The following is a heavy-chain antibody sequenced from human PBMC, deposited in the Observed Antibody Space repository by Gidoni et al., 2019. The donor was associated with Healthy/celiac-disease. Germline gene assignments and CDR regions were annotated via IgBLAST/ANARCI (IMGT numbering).Heavy chain of an antibody. CDR1: GGSISSGGYY. Sequence: QVQLQESGPGLVKPSQTLSLTCTVSGGSISSGGYYWSWIRQHPGKGLEWLGYIYYSGSTYYNPSLKSRVTISVDTSKNQFSLKLSSVTAADTAVYYCARTKTTVTLRAFDYWGQGTLVTVSS. V-gene: IGHV4-31*03. CDR2: IYYSGST. CDR3: ARTKTTVTLRAFDY. J-gene: IGHJ4*02. D-gene: IGHD4-17*01.